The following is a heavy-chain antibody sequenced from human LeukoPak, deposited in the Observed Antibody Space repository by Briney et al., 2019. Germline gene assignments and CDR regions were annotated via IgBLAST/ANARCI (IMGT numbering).Heavy chain of an antibody. D-gene: IGHD2-15*01. V-gene: IGHV3-30*04. Sequence: GGSLRLSCAASGFTFSSYAMHWVRQAPGKGLEWVAVISYDGSNKYYADSVKGRFTISRDNSKNTLYLQMNSLRAEDTAVYYCARDRIPFWGGSCYSRADCYPAPPNCFDYWGQGTLVTVSS. J-gene: IGHJ4*02. CDR3: ARDRIPFWGGSCYSRADCYPAPPNCFDY. CDR2: ISYDGSNK. CDR1: GFTFSSYA.